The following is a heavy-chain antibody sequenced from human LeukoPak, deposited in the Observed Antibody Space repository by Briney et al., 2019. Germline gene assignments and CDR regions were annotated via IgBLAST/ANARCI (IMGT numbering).Heavy chain of an antibody. CDR2: IRSDGTNK. V-gene: IGHV3-30*02. CDR3: DCSSTTCYAAGDY. J-gene: IGHJ4*02. CDR1: GFTFRNYW. D-gene: IGHD2-2*01. Sequence: GGSLRLSCAASGFTFRNYWMRWVRQAPGKGLEWVAFIRSDGTNKYYADSVRGRFTISRDNSKNTLSLQMNSLRAEDTAVYYCDCSSTTCYAAGDYWGQGTLVTVSS.